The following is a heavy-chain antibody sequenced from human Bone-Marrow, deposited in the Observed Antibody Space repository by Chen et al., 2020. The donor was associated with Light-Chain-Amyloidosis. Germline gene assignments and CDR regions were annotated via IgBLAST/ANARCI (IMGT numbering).Heavy chain of an antibody. CDR2: IYPDDSDA. CDR3: ARRRDGYNFDY. V-gene: IGHV5-51*01. CDR1: GNTLPNYW. D-gene: IGHD5-12*01. J-gene: IGHJ4*02. Sequence: EVQLEQSGPEVKKPGEALKISCKGAGNTLPNYWIGWVRQMPGKGLEWMGVIYPDDSDARYSPSFEGQVTISADKSITTAYLQWRSLKASDTAMYYCARRRDGYNFDYWGQGTLVTVSS.